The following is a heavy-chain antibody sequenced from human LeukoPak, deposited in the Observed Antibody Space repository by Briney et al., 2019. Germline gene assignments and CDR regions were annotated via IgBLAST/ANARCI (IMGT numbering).Heavy chain of an antibody. Sequence: GGSLRLSCAASGFTFNTHGMHWVRQAPGKGLEWVAVIWYDGSNKYYSDSVKGRFTISRDNSKNTLYLQMNSLRAEDTAVYYCAKGMSSGWYVAFDIWGQGTMVTVSS. CDR2: IWYDGSNK. CDR1: GFTFNTHG. D-gene: IGHD6-19*01. J-gene: IGHJ3*02. V-gene: IGHV3-30*02. CDR3: AKGMSSGWYVAFDI.